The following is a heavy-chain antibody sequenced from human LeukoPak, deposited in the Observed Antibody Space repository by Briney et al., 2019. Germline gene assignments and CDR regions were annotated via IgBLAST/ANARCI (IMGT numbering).Heavy chain of an antibody. Sequence: PGGSPRLSCAASGFTFDDYAMHWVRQAPGKGLEWVSGISWNSGSIGYADSVKGRFTISRDNAKNSLYLQMNSLRAEDTALYYCAKAEYSSLDYWGQGTLVTVSS. CDR3: AKAEYSSLDY. D-gene: IGHD6-13*01. CDR2: ISWNSGSI. CDR1: GFTFDDYA. V-gene: IGHV3-9*01. J-gene: IGHJ4*02.